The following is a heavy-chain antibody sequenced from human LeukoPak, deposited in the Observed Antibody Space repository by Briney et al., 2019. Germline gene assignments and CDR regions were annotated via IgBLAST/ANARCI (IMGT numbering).Heavy chain of an antibody. D-gene: IGHD3-3*01. CDR3: ARAPSGYYPYFDW. Sequence: PGGSLRLSCAASEFTFSSYTMHCVPEAPGKGLERVAVISYDGSDKYYADSVKGRFTISRDNSKNTLYLQMNNLRAEDVTMYYCARAPSGYYPYFDWWGQGTLVTVSS. V-gene: IGHV3-30*04. CDR1: EFTFSSYT. CDR2: ISYDGSDK. J-gene: IGHJ4*02.